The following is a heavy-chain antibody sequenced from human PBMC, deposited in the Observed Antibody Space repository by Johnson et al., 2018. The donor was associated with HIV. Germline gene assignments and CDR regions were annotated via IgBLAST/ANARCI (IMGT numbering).Heavy chain of an antibody. V-gene: IGHV3-30-3*01. CDR1: GFSFSSYA. CDR2: ISYDGSNK. CDR3: ASGRVGGNDAFDI. D-gene: IGHD2-15*01. Sequence: QVQLVESGGGVVQPGRSLRLSCAASGFSFSSYAMHWVRQAPGKGLEWVAVISYDGSNKYYADSVKGRFTISSDNSKNTLYLQMNSLRAEDTAVYYCASGRVGGNDAFDIWGQGTMVTVSS. J-gene: IGHJ3*02.